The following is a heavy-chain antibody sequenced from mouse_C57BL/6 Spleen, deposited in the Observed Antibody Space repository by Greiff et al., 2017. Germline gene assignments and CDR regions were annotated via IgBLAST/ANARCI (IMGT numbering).Heavy chain of an antibody. CDR1: GYTFTSYW. CDR2: IHPNSGST. V-gene: IGHV1-64*01. CDR3: ARELLRQTFAY. Sequence: QVQLQQPGAELVKPGASVKLSCKASGYTFTSYWMHWVKQRPGQGLEWIGMIHPNSGSTNYNEKFKSKATLTVDKSSSTAYMQLSSLTSEDSAVYYCARELLRQTFAYWGQGTLVTVSA. J-gene: IGHJ3*01. D-gene: IGHD1-1*01.